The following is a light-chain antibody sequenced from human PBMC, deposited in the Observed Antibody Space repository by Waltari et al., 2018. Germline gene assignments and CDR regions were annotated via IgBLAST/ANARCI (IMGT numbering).Light chain of an antibody. J-gene: IGKJ1*01. CDR2: WAS. V-gene: IGKV4-1*01. CDR3: QQYYSNPLT. CDR1: QSVLYSSNNKNY. Sequence: DIVLTQSPSFSAVSLGARATITCRSSQSVLYSSNNKNYLAWYQHKPGQPPKLLIYWASIRVSGVPDRFRGSESGTDFTLTISSLQAEDVAVYYCQQYYSNPLTFGQGTKVEI.